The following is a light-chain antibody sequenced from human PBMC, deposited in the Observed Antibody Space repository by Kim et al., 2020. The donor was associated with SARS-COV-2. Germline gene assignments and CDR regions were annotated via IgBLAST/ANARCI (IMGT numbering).Light chain of an antibody. CDR3: SAWDSSLNAWV. CDR1: NNRIGNHG. V-gene: IGLV10-54*01. CDR2: TTD. J-gene: IGLJ3*02. Sequence: RQTATPTCTRNNNRIGNHGASWLQQHQGRPPTLLSYTTDRRPSAISERFSASRSGNTASLTITGLQPEDEADYYCSAWDSSLNAWVFGGGTQLTVL.